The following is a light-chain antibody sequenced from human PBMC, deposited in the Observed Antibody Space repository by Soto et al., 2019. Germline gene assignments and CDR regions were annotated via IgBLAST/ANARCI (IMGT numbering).Light chain of an antibody. CDR1: QSVSSY. J-gene: IGKJ3*01. CDR3: QQRSNWPPRFT. CDR2: DAS. V-gene: IGKV3-11*01. Sequence: EIGLTQSRATLSLSPGERATRACRASQSVSSYLTWYQQKPGQAPRLLIYDASNRATGIPARFSGSGSGTDFTLTISSLEPEDFAVYYCQQRSNWPPRFTFGPGTKVDIK.